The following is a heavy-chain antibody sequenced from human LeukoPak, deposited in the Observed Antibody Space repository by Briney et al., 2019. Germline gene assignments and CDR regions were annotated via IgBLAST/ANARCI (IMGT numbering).Heavy chain of an antibody. CDR2: IRRDDKTT. J-gene: IGHJ4*02. Sequence: GGSLRLSCAASGFTFNTFDMTWARQTPGKGLEWVAIIRRDDKTTYYTDSVKGRFTISRDNSMQTLYLQMSGLTAEDTAVYYCVKGGWLDYWGQGIPVTVSS. D-gene: IGHD2-15*01. CDR1: GFTFNTFD. V-gene: IGHV3-23*01. CDR3: VKGGWLDY.